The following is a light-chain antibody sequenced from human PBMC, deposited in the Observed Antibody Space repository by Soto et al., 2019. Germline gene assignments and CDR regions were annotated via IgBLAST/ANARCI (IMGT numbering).Light chain of an antibody. Sequence: DIHMTQSPSTLSASVRDRVTITCRASQSISLWLAWYQQKPGKAPNLLIYKTSSLETGVPSRFSGSGSGTEFTLTISSLQPDDFATYYCQHYKDYSWTFGQGTKVEVK. CDR3: QHYKDYSWT. CDR1: QSISLW. CDR2: KTS. V-gene: IGKV1-5*03. J-gene: IGKJ1*01.